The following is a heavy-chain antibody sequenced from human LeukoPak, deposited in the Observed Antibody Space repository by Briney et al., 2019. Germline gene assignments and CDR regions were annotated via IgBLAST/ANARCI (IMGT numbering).Heavy chain of an antibody. V-gene: IGHV3-53*01. CDR3: ARSSRAAAWKYYFDY. Sequence: GGSLRLSCAASGFTVSSNYMSWVRQAPGKGLEWVSVIYSGGSTYYADSVKGRFTISRDNSKNTLYLQMNSLRAEDTAVYYCARSSRAAAWKYYFDYWGQRTLVTVSS. CDR2: IYSGGST. CDR1: GFTVSSNY. D-gene: IGHD6-13*01. J-gene: IGHJ4*02.